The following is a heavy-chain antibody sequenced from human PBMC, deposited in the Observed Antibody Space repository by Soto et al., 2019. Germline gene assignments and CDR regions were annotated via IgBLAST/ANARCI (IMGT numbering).Heavy chain of an antibody. Sequence: SETLSLTCTVSGGSISSGGYYWSWIRQHPGKGLEWIGYIYYSGSTYYNPSLKSRVTISVDTSKNQFSLKLSSVTAADTAVYYCARVVSPRSFDYWGQGTLVTAPQ. D-gene: IGHD3-10*01. J-gene: IGHJ4*02. V-gene: IGHV4-31*03. CDR3: ARVVSPRSFDY. CDR1: GGSISSGGYY. CDR2: IYYSGST.